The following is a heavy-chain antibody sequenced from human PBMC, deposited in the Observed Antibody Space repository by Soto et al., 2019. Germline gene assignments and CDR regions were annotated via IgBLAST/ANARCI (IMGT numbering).Heavy chain of an antibody. J-gene: IGHJ6*02. V-gene: IGHV1-69*01. CDR3: ARSQGGSSSLDIYYYYYGMDV. Sequence: QVQLVQSGAEVKKPGSSVKVSCKAPGGTFSSYAISWVRQAPGQGLEWMGGIIPIFGTAKYAQKFQGRVTITADESTRTGYMELSSLRSEDTGVYYCARSQGGSSSLDIYYYYYGMDVWGQGTTVTVSS. CDR2: IIPIFGTA. CDR1: GGTFSSYA. D-gene: IGHD2-15*01.